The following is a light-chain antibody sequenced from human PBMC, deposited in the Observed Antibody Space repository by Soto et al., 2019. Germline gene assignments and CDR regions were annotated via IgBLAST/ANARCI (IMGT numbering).Light chain of an antibody. CDR1: NSDVGAYNS. CDR2: EVT. V-gene: IGLV2-8*01. J-gene: IGLJ2*01. Sequence: QSALTQPPSASGSPGQSVTISCTGTNSDVGAYNSVSWYQRHPGTAPKLMIYEVTKRPSGVPDRFSGSKFGNTASLTVSGLQAEDEADYYCSSYAGSNNFVLFGGGTKVTVL. CDR3: SSYAGSNNFVL.